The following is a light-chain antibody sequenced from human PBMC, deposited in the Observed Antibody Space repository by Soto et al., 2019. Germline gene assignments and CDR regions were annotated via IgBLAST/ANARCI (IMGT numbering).Light chain of an antibody. V-gene: IGKV3-20*01. J-gene: IGKJ1*01. Sequence: EIVLTQSPGTLSLSPGERATLSCRASQSVSSNYLAWYQRKPGQAPRLLIYGASSRATGIPNRFSGSGSGTDFNLTITRLEPEDFAVSYCQQYGSSPPTFGQGTKVDIK. CDR3: QQYGSSPPT. CDR1: QSVSSNY. CDR2: GAS.